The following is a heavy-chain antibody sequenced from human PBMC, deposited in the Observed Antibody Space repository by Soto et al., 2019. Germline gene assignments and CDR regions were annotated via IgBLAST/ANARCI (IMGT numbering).Heavy chain of an antibody. V-gene: IGHV1-46*01. CDR1: GYTFTSYY. J-gene: IGHJ6*02. CDR3: ARDQIAARNYYYYYGMDV. CDR2: INPSGGST. Sequence: VKVSCKASGYTFTSYYMHWVRQAPGQGLEWMGIINPSGGSTSYAQKFQGRVTMTRDTSTSTVYMELSSLRSEDTAVYYCARDQIAARNYYYYYGMDVWGQGTTVTVSS. D-gene: IGHD6-6*01.